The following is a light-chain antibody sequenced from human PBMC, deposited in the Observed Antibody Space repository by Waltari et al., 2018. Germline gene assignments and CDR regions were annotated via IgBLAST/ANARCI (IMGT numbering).Light chain of an antibody. CDR3: QQYNKWPPLT. J-gene: IGKJ4*01. V-gene: IGKV3-15*01. CDR2: GAS. Sequence: EVLMTQSPATLSVSPGERVTLSCRASQNIHDNLAWYQQKPGQAPRLLIYGASTRATDIPARFRGSGSGTEFTLTINSLQSEDLGIYYCQQYNKWPPLTFGGRTKVEIK. CDR1: QNIHDN.